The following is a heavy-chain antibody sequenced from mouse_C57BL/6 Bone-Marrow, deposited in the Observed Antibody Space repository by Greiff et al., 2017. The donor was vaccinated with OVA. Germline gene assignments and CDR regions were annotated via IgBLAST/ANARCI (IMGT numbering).Heavy chain of an antibody. CDR3: KRGPSQAAWCAY. D-gene: IGHD3-2*02. J-gene: IGHJ3*01. CDR1: GYTFTDYE. Sequence: VKLQESGAELVRPGASVTLSCKASGYTFTDYEMHWVKQTPVHGLEWIGAIDPETGGTAYNQKFKGKAILTADNSSSTAYMELRSLTSEDSAVYYCKRGPSQAAWCAYGGQGTLVTVSA. V-gene: IGHV1-15*01. CDR2: IDPETGGT.